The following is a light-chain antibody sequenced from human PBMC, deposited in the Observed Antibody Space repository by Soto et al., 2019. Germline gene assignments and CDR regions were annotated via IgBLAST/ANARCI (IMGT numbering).Light chain of an antibody. CDR3: QQHSNWPRT. J-gene: IGKJ2*01. V-gene: IGKV3-15*01. CDR1: QSVSIN. Sequence: EIVMTQSPATLSVSPGERATLSCRASQSVSINLAWYQQKPGQAPRLLIYASSTRATGIPDRFSGSGSGTEFTLTISSLQSEDFAVYYCQQHSNWPRTFGQGTKLEIK. CDR2: ASS.